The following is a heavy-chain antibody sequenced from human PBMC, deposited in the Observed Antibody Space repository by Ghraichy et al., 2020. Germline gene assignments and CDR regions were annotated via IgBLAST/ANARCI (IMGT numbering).Heavy chain of an antibody. Sequence: GSLRLSCAASGFTVSSNYMSWVRQAPGKGLEWVSVIYSGGNTYYADSVKGRFTISRDNSKNTLYLQMNSLRAEDTAVYYCARDVAMAGYFDDWGQGTLVTVSS. V-gene: IGHV3-53*01. CDR1: GFTVSSNY. CDR2: IYSGGNT. CDR3: ARDVAMAGYFDD. J-gene: IGHJ4*02. D-gene: IGHD6-19*01.